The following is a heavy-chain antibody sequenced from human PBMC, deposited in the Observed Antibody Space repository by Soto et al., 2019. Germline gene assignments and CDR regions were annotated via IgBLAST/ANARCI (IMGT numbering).Heavy chain of an antibody. CDR3: VRLCPTNYYGSGIGWFDP. CDR2: FRYSAST. Sequence: QLQLQESGPGLVKLSETLSLTCTVSGCSISTRSYSWSWIRQPPGKGLEWIGSFRYSASTYHNSSLGSRVTISVDTSKTQFSLQLSYVTAADAAVYYCVRLCPTNYYGSGIGWFDPWGQGTLVTVSS. D-gene: IGHD3-10*01. J-gene: IGHJ5*02. V-gene: IGHV4-39*01. CDR1: GCSISTRSYS.